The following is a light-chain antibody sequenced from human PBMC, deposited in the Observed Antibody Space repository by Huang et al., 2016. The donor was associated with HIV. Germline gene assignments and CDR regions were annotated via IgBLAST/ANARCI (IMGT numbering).Light chain of an antibody. J-gene: IGKJ5*01. CDR1: HGVGNY. CDR2: DSS. CDR3: QQRNSWPPT. Sequence: EVVLTQSPVTLSLSPGERASLSCWASHGVGNYLAWYQQKPGQPPRLLIYDSSNRATGVPARFSGSGSGTDCTLTISSLEPEDFAVYYCQQRNSWPPTFGQGTRLEIK. V-gene: IGKV3-11*01.